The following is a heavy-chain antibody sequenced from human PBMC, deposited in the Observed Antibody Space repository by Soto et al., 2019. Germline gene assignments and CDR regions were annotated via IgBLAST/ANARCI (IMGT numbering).Heavy chain of an antibody. CDR3: ARESSSTVTTGGGGSAKDY. D-gene: IGHD4-17*01. CDR1: GPTFSNYA. Sequence: QVHLVESGGGVVQPGRSLRLSCAASGPTFSNYAMHWVRQAPGKGLEWVAFISYDGTNRCYPDSVKGRFTISRDNSKNTLYLQMNRLKTEDTAVYYCARESSSTVTTGGGGSAKDYWGQGTLVTVSS. CDR2: ISYDGTNR. V-gene: IGHV3-30-3*01. J-gene: IGHJ4*02.